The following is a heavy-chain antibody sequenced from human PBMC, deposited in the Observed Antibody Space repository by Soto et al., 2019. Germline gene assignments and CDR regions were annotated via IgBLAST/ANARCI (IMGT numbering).Heavy chain of an antibody. Sequence: SVKVSCKASGGTFANFIMNWVRQTPGQGLEWMGGIVPMFGTATYAEKFKGRVTISATGSTSTAYMELTSLRSEDTAVYYCARNAIYSRTLSQYYGMDVWGQGTKVTVSS. CDR1: GGTFANFI. CDR3: ARNAIYSRTLSQYYGMDV. D-gene: IGHD6-13*01. V-gene: IGHV1-69*13. CDR2: IVPMFGTA. J-gene: IGHJ6*02.